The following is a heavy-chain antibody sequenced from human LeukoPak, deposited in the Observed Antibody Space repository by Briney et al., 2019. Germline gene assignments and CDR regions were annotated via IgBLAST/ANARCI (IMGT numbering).Heavy chain of an antibody. CDR2: IYYSGST. V-gene: IGHV4-59*01. CDR3: ARGLKFYDILTAYYTFPYFDY. Sequence: SETLSLTCTVSGGSLSSYYWTRIRQPPGKGLEWIGYIYYSGSTNYNPSLKSRVTILVDTSTNQFSLKLSSVTVADTAVYYCARGLKFYDILTAYYTFPYFDYWGQGALVTVSS. CDR1: GGSLSSYY. J-gene: IGHJ4*02. D-gene: IGHD3-9*01.